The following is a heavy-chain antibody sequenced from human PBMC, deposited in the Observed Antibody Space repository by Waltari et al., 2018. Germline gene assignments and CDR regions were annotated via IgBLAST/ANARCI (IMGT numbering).Heavy chain of an antibody. CDR2: IKQDGSEQ. CDR3: ARESSSFSNYISYGMDV. V-gene: IGHV3-7*01. CDR1: GFSFSSYW. D-gene: IGHD4-4*01. J-gene: IGHJ6*02. Sequence: EVQLVESGGGLVQPGGSLRLSCAASGFSFSSYWMTWVRQNPGKWREGGANIKQDGSEQNYVDSVKGRFTISRDNANNSLHLQMHSLRAEDTAVYSCARESSSFSNYISYGMDVWGQGTTVTVAS.